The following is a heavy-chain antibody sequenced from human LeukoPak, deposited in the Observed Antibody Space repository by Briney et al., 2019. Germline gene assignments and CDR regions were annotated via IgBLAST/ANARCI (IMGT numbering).Heavy chain of an antibody. CDR1: CYTFTSYG. V-gene: IGHV1-18*01. D-gene: IGHD2-2*02. CDR2: LSAYNANT. Sequence: GASVKVSCKASCYTFTSYGISWVRQAPGQGLEWMGWLSAYNANTIYAQKLQGRVTMTTDTSTGTVYMELRSLTSDDTAVYYCARGAGPLLYSPSDYWGQGTLVTVSS. J-gene: IGHJ4*02. CDR3: ARGAGPLLYSPSDY.